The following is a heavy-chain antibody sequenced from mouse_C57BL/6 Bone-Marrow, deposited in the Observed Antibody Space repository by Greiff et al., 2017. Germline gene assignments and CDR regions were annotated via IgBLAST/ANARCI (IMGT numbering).Heavy chain of an antibody. D-gene: IGHD1-1*01. Sequence: EVKLQQSGPELVKPGASVKISCKASGYTFTDYYMNWVKQSHGKSLEWIGDINPNNGGTSYNQKFKGKATLTVDKSSSTAYMELRSLTSEDSAVYYCATFITTVHVWGTGTTVTVSS. CDR2: INPNNGGT. CDR1: GYTFTDYY. CDR3: ATFITTVHV. V-gene: IGHV1-26*01. J-gene: IGHJ1*03.